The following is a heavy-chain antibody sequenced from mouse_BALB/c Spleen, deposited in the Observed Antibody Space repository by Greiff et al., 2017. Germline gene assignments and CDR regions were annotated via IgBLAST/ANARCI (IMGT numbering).Heavy chain of an antibody. V-gene: IGHV1-4*02. D-gene: IGHD2-4*01. CDR3: ARRITTGYYAMDY. CDR1: GYTFTSYT. Sequence: VQLVESAAELARPGASVKMSCKASGYTFTSYTMHWVKQRPGQGLEWIGYINPSSGYTEYNQKFKDKTTLTADKSSSTAYMQLSSLTSEDSAVYYCARRITTGYYAMDYWGQGTSVTVSS. J-gene: IGHJ4*01. CDR2: INPSSGYT.